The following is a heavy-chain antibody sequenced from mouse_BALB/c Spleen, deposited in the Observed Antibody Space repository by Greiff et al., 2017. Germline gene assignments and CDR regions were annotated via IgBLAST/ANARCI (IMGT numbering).Heavy chain of an antibody. D-gene: IGHD2-14*01. CDR3: ARENRYDGVFDY. Sequence: EVKLMESGGGLVQPGGSRKLSCAASGFTFSSFGMHWVRQAPEKGLEWVAYISSGSSTIYYADTVKGRFTISRDNPKNTLFLQMTSLRSEDTAMYYCARENRYDGVFDYWGQGTTLTVSS. V-gene: IGHV5-17*02. CDR2: ISSGSSTI. CDR1: GFTFSSFG. J-gene: IGHJ2*01.